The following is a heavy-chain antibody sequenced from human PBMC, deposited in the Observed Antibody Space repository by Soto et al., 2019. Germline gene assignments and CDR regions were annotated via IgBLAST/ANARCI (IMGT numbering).Heavy chain of an antibody. CDR3: ARVHYDFWSGYSAYDY. CDR1: GYTFTSYD. Sequence: QVQLVQSGAEVKKPGASVKVSCKASGYTFTSYDINWVRQATGQGLEWMGWMNPNSGNTGYAQKFQGRVTRTRNTSISTAYMELSSLRSEDTAVYYCARVHYDFWSGYSAYDYWGQGTLVTVSS. V-gene: IGHV1-8*01. J-gene: IGHJ4*02. CDR2: MNPNSGNT. D-gene: IGHD3-3*01.